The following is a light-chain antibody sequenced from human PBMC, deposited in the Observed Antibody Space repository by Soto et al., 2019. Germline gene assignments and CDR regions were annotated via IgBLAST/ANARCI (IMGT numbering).Light chain of an antibody. CDR2: GAS. V-gene: IGKV3-20*01. CDR1: QALSTNH. Sequence: EIVLTQSLGTLSLSPGERATLSRRASQALSTNHLAWYQQKPGQTPRLLIYGASDRATGIPDRFSGSGSGTDFTLTISRLEPEDFAVYYCLHYGIAPQTFGQGTKVDIK. CDR3: LHYGIAPQT. J-gene: IGKJ1*01.